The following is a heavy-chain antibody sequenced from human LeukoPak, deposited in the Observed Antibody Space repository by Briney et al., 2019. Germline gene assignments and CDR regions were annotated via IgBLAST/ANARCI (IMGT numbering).Heavy chain of an antibody. CDR1: GITLSNYG. J-gene: IGHJ4*02. V-gene: IGHV3-23*01. Sequence: GGSLRLSCGVSGITLSNYGMSWVRQAPGKGLEWVAGISDGGGRTNYADSVKGRFTISRDSPKNTLYLQMNSLKTEDTAVYYCTSGRGVRLVPFDYWGQGTLVTVSS. CDR3: TSGRGVRLVPFDY. CDR2: ISDGGGRT. D-gene: IGHD2-2*01.